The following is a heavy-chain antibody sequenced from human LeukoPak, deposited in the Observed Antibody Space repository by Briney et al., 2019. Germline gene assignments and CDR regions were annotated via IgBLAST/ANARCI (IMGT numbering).Heavy chain of an antibody. D-gene: IGHD5-12*01. CDR3: AENSGYDWGVFDY. CDR2: ISGSGGST. V-gene: IGHV3-23*01. Sequence: GGSLRLSCAASGFTFSSYAMSWVRQAPGKGLEWVSAISGSGGSTYYADSVKGRFTISRDNSKNTLYLQMNSLRAEDTAVYYCAENSGYDWGVFDYWGQGTLVTVSS. CDR1: GFTFSSYA. J-gene: IGHJ4*02.